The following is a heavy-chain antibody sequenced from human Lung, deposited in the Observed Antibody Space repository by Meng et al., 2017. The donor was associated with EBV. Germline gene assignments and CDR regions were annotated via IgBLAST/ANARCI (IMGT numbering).Heavy chain of an antibody. J-gene: IGHJ4*02. CDR1: GYTFASYG. Sequence: HVHLVQSGAEVKEPGVSVRVSCEASGYTFASYGISWLRQAPGKGLEWMGWFVNNVDTYSAQKFQGRVTMTTDTHTSTAFMELRSLRSDDTAVYYCARGTPGRSHSDYWGQGTLVTVSS. CDR3: ARGTPGRSHSDY. D-gene: IGHD3-10*01. CDR2: FVNNVDT. V-gene: IGHV1-18*01.